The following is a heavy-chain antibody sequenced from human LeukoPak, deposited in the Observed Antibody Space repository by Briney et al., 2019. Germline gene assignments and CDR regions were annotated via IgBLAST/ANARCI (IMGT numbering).Heavy chain of an antibody. D-gene: IGHD3-10*01. Sequence: GESLKISCKGSGYSFTSYWIGWVRQMPGKGLEWMGIIYPGDSDTRYSPSFQGQGTISADKSISTADLQWSSLKASDTAMYYCARRLGTMVRGVRTNWFDPWGQGTLVTVSS. CDR1: GYSFTSYW. CDR3: ARRLGTMVRGVRTNWFDP. V-gene: IGHV5-51*01. J-gene: IGHJ5*02. CDR2: IYPGDSDT.